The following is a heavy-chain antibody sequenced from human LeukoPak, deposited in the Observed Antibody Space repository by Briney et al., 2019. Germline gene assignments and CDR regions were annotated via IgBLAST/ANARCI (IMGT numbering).Heavy chain of an antibody. V-gene: IGHV3-30-3*01. CDR3: ARDGGYCSSTSCYDEMSWFDL. J-gene: IGHJ5*02. Sequence: GRSLRLSCAASGFTFSSYAMHWVRQAPGKGLEWVAVISYDGSNKYYADSVKGRYTISRDNSKNTLYLQMNSLRAEDTAVYYCARDGGYCSSTSCYDEMSWFDLWGQGTLVTVSS. D-gene: IGHD2-2*03. CDR2: ISYDGSNK. CDR1: GFTFSSYA.